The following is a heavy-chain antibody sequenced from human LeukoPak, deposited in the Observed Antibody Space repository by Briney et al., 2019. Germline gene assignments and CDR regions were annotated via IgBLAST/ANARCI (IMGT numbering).Heavy chain of an antibody. D-gene: IGHD2/OR15-2a*01. CDR3: ARVLDRRYYMDV. V-gene: IGHV4-59*01. Sequence: PSETLSLTCTVSGGSISSYYWSWIRQPPGKGLEWIGYIYYSGSTNYNPSLKSRVTISVDTSKNQFSLKLSSVTAADTAVYYCARVLDRRYYMDVWGKGTTVTVSS. CDR2: IYYSGST. CDR1: GGSISSYY. J-gene: IGHJ6*03.